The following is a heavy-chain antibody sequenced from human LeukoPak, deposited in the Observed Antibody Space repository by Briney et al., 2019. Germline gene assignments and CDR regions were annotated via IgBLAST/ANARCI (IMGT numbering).Heavy chain of an antibody. Sequence: PGGSLRLSCAASGXTFSTYGMHWVRQAPGKGREWVAVMWYDGSNKFYAESAKGRFTISRDNSKNTLFLHMNSLRAEDMAVYYCARDLGSSWSAIDYWGQGALVTASS. D-gene: IGHD6-13*01. V-gene: IGHV3-33*02. CDR2: MWYDGSNK. CDR3: ARDLGSSWSAIDY. J-gene: IGHJ4*02. CDR1: GXTFSTYG.